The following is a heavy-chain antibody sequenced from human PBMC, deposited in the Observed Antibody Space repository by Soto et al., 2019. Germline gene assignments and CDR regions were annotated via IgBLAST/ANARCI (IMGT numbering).Heavy chain of an antibody. CDR3: TRSGVYSYGPPQPDY. Sequence: GGSLRLSCTASGFTFGDYAMSWVRQAPGKGLEWVGFIRSKAYGGTTEYAASVKGRFTISRDDSKSIAYLQMNSLKTEDTAVYYCTRSGVYSYGPPQPDYWGQGTLVTVSS. V-gene: IGHV3-49*04. D-gene: IGHD5-18*01. CDR1: GFTFGDYA. J-gene: IGHJ4*02. CDR2: IRSKAYGGTT.